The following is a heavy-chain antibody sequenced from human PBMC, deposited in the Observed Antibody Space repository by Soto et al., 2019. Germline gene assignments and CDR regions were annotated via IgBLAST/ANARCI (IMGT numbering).Heavy chain of an antibody. CDR1: GFTFSTYA. V-gene: IGHV3-23*01. J-gene: IGHJ4*02. CDR2: ISGTLST. D-gene: IGHD6-19*01. CDR3: KKGYSTGWSEGYFGY. Sequence: PGGSLRLSCAASGFTFSTYAMGWVRQAPGKGLEWVSSISGTLSTYYADSVKGQFTIPRDNSKNTLYLQINSPRPDDTTVSFFKKGYSTGWSEGYFGYWGKGALVTASS.